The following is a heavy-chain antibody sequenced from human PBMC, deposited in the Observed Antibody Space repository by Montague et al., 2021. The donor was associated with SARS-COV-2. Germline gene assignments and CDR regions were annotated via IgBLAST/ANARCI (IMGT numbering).Heavy chain of an antibody. Sequence: SETLSLTCAVYGGPLSGYYWSWIRQSLGKGLEWIGEINHSGSTXXXPSXXXRVTISVDTSKKQFSLKLSSVTAADTAVYYCARGSSSRVMVRGKLQYWGQGALVIVSS. CDR3: ARGSSSRVMVRGKLQY. J-gene: IGHJ4*02. CDR1: GGPLSGYY. CDR2: INHSGST. V-gene: IGHV4-34*01. D-gene: IGHD3-10*01.